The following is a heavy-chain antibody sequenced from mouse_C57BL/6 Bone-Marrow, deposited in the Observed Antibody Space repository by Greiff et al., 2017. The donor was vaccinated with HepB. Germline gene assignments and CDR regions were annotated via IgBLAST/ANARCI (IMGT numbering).Heavy chain of an antibody. CDR3: ARADGNYGDFDV. D-gene: IGHD2-1*01. CDR2: INPSSGYT. J-gene: IGHJ1*03. Sequence: QVHVKQSGAELARPGASVKMSCKASGYTFTSYTMHWVKQRPGQGLEWIGYINPSSGYTKYNQKFKDKATLTADKSSSTAYMQLSSLTSEDSAVYYCARADGNYGDFDVWGTGTTVTVSS. V-gene: IGHV1-4*01. CDR1: GYTFTSYT.